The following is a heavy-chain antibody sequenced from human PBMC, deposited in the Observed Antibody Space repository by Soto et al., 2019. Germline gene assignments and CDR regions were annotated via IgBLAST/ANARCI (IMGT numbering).Heavy chain of an antibody. CDR2: ISYTGST. CDR3: ARGRSGWYVSIDY. V-gene: IGHV4-59*01. J-gene: IGHJ4*02. CDR1: GGSISSSY. Sequence: SETLSLTCTVSGGSISSSYWSWIRQPPGKGLEWIGYISYTGSTNYNPSLTSRGAISVDTSKNQFSLKLSSVTAADTAVYYCARGRSGWYVSIDYWGQGTLVTVSS. D-gene: IGHD6-19*01.